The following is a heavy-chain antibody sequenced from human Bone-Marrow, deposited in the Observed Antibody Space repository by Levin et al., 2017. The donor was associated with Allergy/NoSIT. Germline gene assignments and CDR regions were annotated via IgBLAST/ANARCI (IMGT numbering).Heavy chain of an antibody. D-gene: IGHD5-18*01. CDR1: GDSISSSHW. CDR3: ARDRGDYSYSYDY. CDR2: IYHTGST. J-gene: IGHJ4*02. V-gene: IGHV4-4*02. Sequence: PSETLSLTCAVSGDSISSSHWWAWVRQPPGKELEWIGEIYHTGSTNYNPSLKSRVTISGDKSNNQLSLKMTSVTAADTAIYYCARDRGDYSYSYDYWGQGTLVTVSS.